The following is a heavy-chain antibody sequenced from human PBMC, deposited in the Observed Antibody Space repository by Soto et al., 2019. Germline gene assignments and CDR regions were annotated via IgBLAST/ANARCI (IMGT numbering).Heavy chain of an antibody. CDR1: GFSLSVAS. CDR2: ISSGSSDT. J-gene: IGHJ4*02. CDR3: ARVAY. Sequence: GGSIGLACEACGFSLSVASINWVRQVPGKGLEWVASISSGSSDTWYADSVKGRFIISRDNAQNSLFLQMNTLRPEDTAMSYCARVAYWGPGTQVTVSS. V-gene: IGHV3-21*01.